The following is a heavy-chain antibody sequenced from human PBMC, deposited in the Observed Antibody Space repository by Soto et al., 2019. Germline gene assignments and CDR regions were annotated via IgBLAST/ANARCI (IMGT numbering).Heavy chain of an antibody. Sequence: XTLSLACTVSGGSVSSGSYYWSWIRQPPGKGLEWIGYIYYSGSTNYNPSLKSRVTISVETSKNQFSLKMSSVTSADTAVYYCARDGDYTAFDIWGQGTMGTVS. CDR3: ARDGDYTAFDI. CDR1: GGSVSSGSYY. J-gene: IGHJ3*02. CDR2: IYYSGST. V-gene: IGHV4-61*01. D-gene: IGHD2-2*02.